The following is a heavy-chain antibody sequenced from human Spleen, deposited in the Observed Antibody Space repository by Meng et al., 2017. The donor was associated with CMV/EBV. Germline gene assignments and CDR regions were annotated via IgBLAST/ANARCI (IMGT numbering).Heavy chain of an antibody. CDR1: GYSISSGYY. V-gene: IGHV4-38-2*02. D-gene: IGHD2-2*02. J-gene: IGHJ4*02. CDR3: ARVGYCSSISCYTFDY. Sequence: GSLRLSCTVSGYSISSGYYWGWIRQPPGKGLEWIGYIYYSGSTNYNPSLKSRVTISVDTSKNQFSLKLSSVTAADTAVYYCARVGYCSSISCYTFDYWGQGTLVTVSS. CDR2: IYYSGST.